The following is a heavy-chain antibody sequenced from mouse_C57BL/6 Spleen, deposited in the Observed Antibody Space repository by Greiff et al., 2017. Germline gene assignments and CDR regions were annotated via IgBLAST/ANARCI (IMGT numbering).Heavy chain of an antibody. CDR1: GYTFTSSW. CDR3: ARGTTVVGDY. D-gene: IGHD1-1*01. CDR2: IHPNSGST. J-gene: IGHJ2*01. Sequence: VRLQQPGAELVKPGASVRWSCKASGYTFTSSWMHWVKQRPGQGLEWIGMIHPNSGSTNYNEKFKSKATLTVDKSSSTAYMQLSSLTSEDSAVYYCARGTTVVGDYWGQGTTLTVSS. V-gene: IGHV1-64*01.